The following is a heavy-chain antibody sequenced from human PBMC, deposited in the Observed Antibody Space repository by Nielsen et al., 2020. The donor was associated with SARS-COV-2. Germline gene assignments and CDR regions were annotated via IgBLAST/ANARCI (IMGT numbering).Heavy chain of an antibody. CDR1: GYRFDHHW. J-gene: IGHJ3*02. CDR2: IYPGDSDT. CDR3: ARVSVGGAFDI. Sequence: GESLKISCKGSGYRFDHHWIGWVRQMPGKGLEWMGVIYPGDSDTRYSLLFQGQITISADKSISTTYLQWSSLKASDTAIYTCARVSVGGAFDIWGQGTMVTVSS. D-gene: IGHD6-25*01. V-gene: IGHV5-51*01.